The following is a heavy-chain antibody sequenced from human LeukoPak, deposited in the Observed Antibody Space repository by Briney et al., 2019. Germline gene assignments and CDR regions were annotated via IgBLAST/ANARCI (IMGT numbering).Heavy chain of an antibody. CDR1: GFTFSSYW. CDR2: ISYTGST. V-gene: IGHV4-39*01. Sequence: GSLRLSCAASGFTFSSYWMSWVRQAPGKGLEWIGSISYTGSTFYNPSLKSRVTVSVDTSKNHFSLELSSVTATDTAVYYCARHARSGCSSPSCYSDYWGQGTLVTVSS. D-gene: IGHD2-2*01. CDR3: ARHARSGCSSPSCYSDY. J-gene: IGHJ4*02.